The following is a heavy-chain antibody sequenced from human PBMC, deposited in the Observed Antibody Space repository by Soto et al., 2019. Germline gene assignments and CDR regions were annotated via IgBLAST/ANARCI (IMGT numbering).Heavy chain of an antibody. Sequence: VQLVQSGAEVKKPGSSVKVSCKASGGTFSSYTISWVRQAPGQGLEWMGRIIPILGIANYAQKFQGRVTITADKSTSTAYMELSSLRSEDTAVYYCARDPRDCSGGSCYPGNWFDPWGQGTLVTVSS. V-gene: IGHV1-69*08. CDR2: IIPILGIA. CDR1: GGTFSSYT. D-gene: IGHD2-15*01. J-gene: IGHJ5*02. CDR3: ARDPRDCSGGSCYPGNWFDP.